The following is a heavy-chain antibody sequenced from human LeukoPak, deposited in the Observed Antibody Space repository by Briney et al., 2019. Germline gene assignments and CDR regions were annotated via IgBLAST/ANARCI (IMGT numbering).Heavy chain of an antibody. CDR3: ARDDPRGYTHGHGHYYYYMDI. CDR1: GGSISGYY. Sequence: PSETLSLTCSVSGGSISGYYYSWIRQAAGEGLVWLGRIWSNESTNKNPSLNGRLSMSVDTSKNQVSLRLSSVTAADMAVYYCARDDPRGYTHGHGHYYYYMDIWGKGTTVTVSS. CDR2: IWSNEST. V-gene: IGHV4-4*07. J-gene: IGHJ6*03. D-gene: IGHD5-18*01.